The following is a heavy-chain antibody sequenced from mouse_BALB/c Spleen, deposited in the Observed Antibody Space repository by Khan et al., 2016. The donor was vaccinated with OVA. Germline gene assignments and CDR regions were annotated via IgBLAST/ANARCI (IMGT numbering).Heavy chain of an antibody. Sequence: EVQLMESGPDLVKPGASVKISCKASGYSFTLYYMTWVKQSHGKSLEWIGRVNPNTGGSDYNQEFKGKAILTVDKSSNTAYMELHSMTSEDSAVDYCAGGYDFVAYWGQGTLVTVSA. D-gene: IGHD2-14*01. J-gene: IGHJ3*01. CDR3: AGGYDFVAY. CDR1: GYSFTLYY. V-gene: IGHV1-26*01. CDR2: VNPNTGGS.